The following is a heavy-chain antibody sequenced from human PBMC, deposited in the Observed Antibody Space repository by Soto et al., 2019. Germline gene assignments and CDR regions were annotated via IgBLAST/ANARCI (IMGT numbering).Heavy chain of an antibody. CDR3: ARDGITIFGVVTSSDFDI. CDR1: GFTFSSYE. J-gene: IGHJ3*02. V-gene: IGHV3-48*03. CDR2: ISSSGSTI. Sequence: PGVSLRLSCSASGFTFSSYEMNWVRQAPGKGLEWVSYISSSGSTIYYADSVKGRFTISRDNAKNSLYLQMNSLRAEDTAVYYCARDGITIFGVVTSSDFDIWGQGTMVT. D-gene: IGHD3-3*01.